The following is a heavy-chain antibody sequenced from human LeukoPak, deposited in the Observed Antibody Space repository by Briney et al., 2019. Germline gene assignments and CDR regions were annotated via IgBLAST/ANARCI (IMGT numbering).Heavy chain of an antibody. CDR3: ARDRSHYDILTGYLLGWFDP. Sequence: SETLSLTCTVSGGSISSYYWSWIRQPPGKGLEWIGYIYTSGSTNYNPSLKSRVTISVDTSKNQFSLKLSSVTAADTAVYYCARDRSHYDILTGYLLGWFDPWGQGTLVTVSS. D-gene: IGHD3-9*01. CDR1: GGSISSYY. CDR2: IYTSGST. V-gene: IGHV4-4*09. J-gene: IGHJ5*02.